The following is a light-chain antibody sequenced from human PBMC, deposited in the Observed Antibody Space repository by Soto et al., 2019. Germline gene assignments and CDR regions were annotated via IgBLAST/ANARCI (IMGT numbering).Light chain of an antibody. J-gene: IGKJ4*01. CDR2: GAS. V-gene: IGKV3D-15*01. CDR3: QQYNNWPPLT. Sequence: EIVLAQAPGTLSVSPGERATLSCRASQSVSNNYLAWYQQKPGQAPRLLIYGASNRATGIPARFSGSGSGTEFTLTISSLQSEDFAVYYCQQYNNWPPLTFGGGTKV. CDR1: QSVSNN.